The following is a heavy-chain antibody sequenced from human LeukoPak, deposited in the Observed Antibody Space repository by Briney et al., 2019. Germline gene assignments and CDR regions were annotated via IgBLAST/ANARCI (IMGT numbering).Heavy chain of an antibody. J-gene: IGHJ4*02. CDR3: AGGPAFTGYGDYGYYFDY. CDR2: IYHSRCP. D-gene: IGHD4-17*01. CDR1: GDSISSGGYS. Sequence: SQTLSLTGAVSGDSISSGGYSWSWIRQPPGKGLEWIGYIYHSRCPYYNPSLKSRVAISIDRSKSQFSLKVTSVTAADTAVYYCAGGPAFTGYGDYGYYFDYWGQGTLVTVSS. V-gene: IGHV4-30-2*01.